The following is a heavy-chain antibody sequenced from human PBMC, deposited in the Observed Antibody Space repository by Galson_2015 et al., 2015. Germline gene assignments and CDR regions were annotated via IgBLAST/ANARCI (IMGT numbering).Heavy chain of an antibody. D-gene: IGHD3-22*01. CDR1: GFTFSDYY. Sequence: SLRLSCAASGFTFSDYYMSWIRQAPGKGLEWVSYISSSGSTIYYADSVKGRFTISRDNAKNSLYLQMNSLRAEDTAVYYCARDRPYYYDSSGYYYFDYWGQGTLVTVSS. CDR2: ISSSGSTI. J-gene: IGHJ4*02. CDR3: ARDRPYYYDSSGYYYFDY. V-gene: IGHV3-11*01.